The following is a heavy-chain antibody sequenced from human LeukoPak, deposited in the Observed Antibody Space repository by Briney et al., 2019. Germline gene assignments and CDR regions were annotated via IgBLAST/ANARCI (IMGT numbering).Heavy chain of an antibody. J-gene: IGHJ4*02. CDR1: GGYISSYY. CDR2: IYYSGSS. V-gene: IGHV4-59*01. CDR3: ARANRYDLYFDY. D-gene: IGHD5-12*01. Sequence: SETLSLTCTVSGGYISSYYWSWIRQPPGKGLEWIGYIYYSGSSNYNPSLNSRVTISVHTSKNQISLKLSSVTAADTAVYYCARANRYDLYFDYWGQGTLVTVSS.